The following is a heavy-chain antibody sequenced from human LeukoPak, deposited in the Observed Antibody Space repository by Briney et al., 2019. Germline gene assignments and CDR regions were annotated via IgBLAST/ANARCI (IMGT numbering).Heavy chain of an antibody. Sequence: GGSLRLSCAASGFTFSNYGMHWVRQAPGKGLEWVAVISYDGSNKYYADSVKGRFTISRDNSKNTLYLQMNSLRAEDTAVYYCAKALGHSYGTDYWGQGTLVTVSS. CDR2: ISYDGSNK. CDR1: GFTFSNYG. CDR3: AKALGHSYGTDY. D-gene: IGHD5-18*01. J-gene: IGHJ4*02. V-gene: IGHV3-30*18.